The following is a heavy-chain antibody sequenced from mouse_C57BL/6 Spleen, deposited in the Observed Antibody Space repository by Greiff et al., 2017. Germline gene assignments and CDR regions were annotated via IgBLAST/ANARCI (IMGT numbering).Heavy chain of an antibody. V-gene: IGHV1-12*01. J-gene: IGHJ2*01. CDR3: ARGFYGTQSYYFDY. CDR1: GYTFTSYN. Sequence: QVQLQQSGAELVRPGASVKMSCKASGYTFTSYNMHWVKQTPRQGLEWIGAIYPGNGDTSYTQKFKGKATLTVDKSSSTAYMQLSSLTSEDSAVYFCARGFYGTQSYYFDYWGQGTTLTVSS. CDR2: IYPGNGDT. D-gene: IGHD1-1*01.